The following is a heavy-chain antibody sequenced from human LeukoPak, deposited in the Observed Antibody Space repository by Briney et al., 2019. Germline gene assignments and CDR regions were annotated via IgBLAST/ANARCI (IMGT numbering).Heavy chain of an antibody. Sequence: SETLSLTCTVSGGSISSGDYYWSWIRQPPGKGLEWIGYIYYSGSTYYNPSLKSRVTISVDTSKNQFSLKLSSVTTADTAVYYCARVTMVRGVTTYFYYGMDVWGKGTTVTVSS. V-gene: IGHV4-30-4*01. CDR2: IYYSGST. J-gene: IGHJ6*04. CDR1: GGSISSGDYY. CDR3: ARVTMVRGVTTYFYYGMDV. D-gene: IGHD3-10*01.